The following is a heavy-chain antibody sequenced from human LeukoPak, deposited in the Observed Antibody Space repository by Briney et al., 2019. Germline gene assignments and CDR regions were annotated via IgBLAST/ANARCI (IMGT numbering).Heavy chain of an antibody. CDR3: ARGGYYGSGNDFRFDP. D-gene: IGHD3-10*01. CDR2: IHYTGST. V-gene: IGHV4-59*01. CDR1: GGSLSSYY. Sequence: PSETLSLTCTVSGGSLSSYYWSWIRQSPGKGLECIGYIHYTGSTNYNPSLKRRVTISVETSKNQFSLKLKSVTAADTAVYYCARGGYYGSGNDFRFDPWGQGTLVTVSS. J-gene: IGHJ5*02.